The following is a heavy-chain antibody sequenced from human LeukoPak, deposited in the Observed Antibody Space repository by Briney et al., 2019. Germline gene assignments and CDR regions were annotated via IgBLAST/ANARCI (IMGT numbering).Heavy chain of an antibody. CDR2: INHSGST. Sequence: PSETLSLTCAVYGGSFSGYYWSWIRQPPGRGLEWIGEINHSGSTNYNPSLKSRVTISVDTSKNQFSLKLSSVTAADTAVYYCARSAKAPPYYYYYYMDVWGKGTTVTVSS. CDR1: GGSFSGYY. V-gene: IGHV4-34*01. J-gene: IGHJ6*03. CDR3: ARSAKAPPYYYYYYMDV.